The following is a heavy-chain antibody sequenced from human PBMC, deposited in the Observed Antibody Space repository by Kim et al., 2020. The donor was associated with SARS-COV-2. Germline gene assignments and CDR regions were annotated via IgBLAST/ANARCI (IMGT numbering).Heavy chain of an antibody. Sequence: GGSLRLSCAASGFTFSSYWMSWVRQAPGKGLEWVANIKQDGSEKYYVDSVKGRFTIFRDNAKNSLYLQMNSLRAEDTAVYYCARTIDVLLWFGELLRSYWYFDPWGRGTLVTVSS. D-gene: IGHD3-10*01. CDR3: ARTIDVLLWFGELLRSYWYFDP. CDR2: IKQDGSEK. J-gene: IGHJ2*01. V-gene: IGHV3-7*01. CDR1: GFTFSSYW.